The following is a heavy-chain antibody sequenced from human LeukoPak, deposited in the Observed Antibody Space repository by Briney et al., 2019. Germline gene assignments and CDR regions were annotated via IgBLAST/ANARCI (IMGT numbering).Heavy chain of an antibody. J-gene: IGHJ6*03. CDR3: ARGRGVNVASYYYYYMDV. Sequence: SETLSLTCTVSGGSISSYYWSWIRQPAGKGLEWIGRIYTSGSTNYNPSLKSRVTMSVDTSKNQFSLKLSSVTAADMAVYYCARGRGVNVASYYYYYMDVWGKGTTVTVSS. CDR1: GGSISSYY. V-gene: IGHV4-4*07. D-gene: IGHD3-16*02. CDR2: IYTSGST.